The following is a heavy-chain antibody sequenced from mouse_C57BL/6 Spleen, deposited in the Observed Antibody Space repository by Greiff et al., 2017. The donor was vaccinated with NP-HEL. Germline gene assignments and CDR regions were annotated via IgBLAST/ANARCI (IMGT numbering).Heavy chain of an antibody. CDR3: ARQSHDWDYFDY. CDR2: INPSSGYT. Sequence: VQLQQSGAELARPGASVKMSCKASGYTFTSYSMHWVKQRPGQGLEWIGYINPSSGYTKYNQKFKDKATLTADKSSSTAYMQLSSRTSEDSAGYYCARQSHDWDYFDYWGQGTTLTVSS. CDR1: GYTFTSYS. D-gene: IGHD4-1*01. V-gene: IGHV1-4*01. J-gene: IGHJ2*01.